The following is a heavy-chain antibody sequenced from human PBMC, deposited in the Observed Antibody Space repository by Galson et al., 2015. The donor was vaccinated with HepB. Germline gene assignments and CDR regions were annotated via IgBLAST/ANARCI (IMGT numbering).Heavy chain of an antibody. J-gene: IGHJ4*02. CDR3: VKATYYYDSSGYYSDVFDY. V-gene: IGHV3-64D*06. CDR1: GFTFSSYA. D-gene: IGHD3-22*01. Sequence: SLRLSCAASGFTFSSYAMHWVRQAPGKGLEYVSAISSNGGSTYYADSVKGRFTTSRDNSKNTLYLQMSSLRAEDTAVYYCVKATYYYDSSGYYSDVFDYWGQGTLVTVSS. CDR2: ISSNGGST.